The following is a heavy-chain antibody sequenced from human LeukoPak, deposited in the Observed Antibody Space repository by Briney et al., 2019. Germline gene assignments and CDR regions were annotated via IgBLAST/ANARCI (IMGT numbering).Heavy chain of an antibody. CDR3: AKVVGLPITMIVGGFDY. D-gene: IGHD3-22*01. Sequence: GGSLRLSCAASGFTFSSYAMSWVRQAPGKGLEWVSAISGSGGSTYYAGSVKGRFTISRDNSKNTLYLQMNSLRAEDTAVYYCAKVVGLPITMIVGGFDYWGQGTLVTVSS. V-gene: IGHV3-23*01. CDR2: ISGSGGST. CDR1: GFTFSSYA. J-gene: IGHJ4*02.